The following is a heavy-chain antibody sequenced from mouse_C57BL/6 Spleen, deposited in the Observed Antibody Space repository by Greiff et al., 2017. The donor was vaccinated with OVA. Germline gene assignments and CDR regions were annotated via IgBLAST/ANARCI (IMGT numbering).Heavy chain of an antibody. D-gene: IGHD2-2*01. CDR3: ARERVYGYDGHAMDY. J-gene: IGHJ4*01. V-gene: IGHV3-6*01. CDR1: GYSITSGYY. CDR2: ISYDGSN. Sequence: EVQLVESGPGLVKPSQSLSLTCSVTGYSITSGYYWNWIRQFPGNKLEWMGYISYDGSNNYNPSLKNRISITRDTSKNQFFLKLNSVTTEDTATYYCARERVYGYDGHAMDYWGQGTSVTVSS.